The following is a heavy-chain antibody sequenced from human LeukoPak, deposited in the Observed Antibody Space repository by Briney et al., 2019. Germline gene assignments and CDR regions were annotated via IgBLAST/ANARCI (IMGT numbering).Heavy chain of an antibody. Sequence: GGSLRLSCTASGFTFGDYAMSWVRQAPGKGLEWVGFIRSKAYGGTTEYAASVKGRFTISRDDSKSIAYLQMNSLKTEDTAVYYCTRELVLLDYWGHGTLVTVSS. D-gene: IGHD2-8*01. V-gene: IGHV3-49*04. CDR2: IRSKAYGGTT. CDR3: TRELVLLDY. CDR1: GFTFGDYA. J-gene: IGHJ4*01.